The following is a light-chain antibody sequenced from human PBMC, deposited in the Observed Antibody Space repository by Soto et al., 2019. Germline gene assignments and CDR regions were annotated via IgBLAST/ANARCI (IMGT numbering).Light chain of an antibody. CDR3: QQDDSYPST. CDR1: QSIGSR. Sequence: DIQMTQSPSTLSASVGDRVTITCRASQSIGSRLAWYQQKPGKAPNLLIYKASTLESVVPGRFSGSGSGTEFTLIISSLQPDDFATYYCQQDDSYPSTFGQGTKVEIK. V-gene: IGKV1-5*03. CDR2: KAS. J-gene: IGKJ1*01.